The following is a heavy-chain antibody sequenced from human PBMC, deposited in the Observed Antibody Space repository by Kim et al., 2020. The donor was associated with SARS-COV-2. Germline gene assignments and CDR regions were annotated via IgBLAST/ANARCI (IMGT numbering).Heavy chain of an antibody. CDR3: ARTFGVVPEEYWYFDL. CDR2: IYYSGST. Sequence: SETLSLTCTVSGGSISSSSYYWGWIRQPPGKGLEWIGSIYYSGSTYYNPSLKSRVTISVDTSKNQFSLKLSSVTAADTAVYYCARTFGVVPEEYWYFDLWGRGTLVTVSS. V-gene: IGHV4-39*01. CDR1: GGSISSSSYY. D-gene: IGHD3-3*01. J-gene: IGHJ2*01.